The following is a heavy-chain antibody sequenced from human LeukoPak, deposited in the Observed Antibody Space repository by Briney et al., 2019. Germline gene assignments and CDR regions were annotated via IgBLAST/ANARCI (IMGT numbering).Heavy chain of an antibody. J-gene: IGHJ2*01. CDR3: ASDLAVAVPGYFDL. D-gene: IGHD6-19*01. V-gene: IGHV3-48*02. CDR1: GFTFSSYS. CDR2: ISSSSSTI. Sequence: PGGSLRLSCAASGFTFSSYSMNWVRQAPGKGLEWVSYISSSSSTIYYADSVKGRFTISRDNAMNSLYLQMNSLRDEDTAVYYCASDLAVAVPGYFDLWGRGTLVTVSS.